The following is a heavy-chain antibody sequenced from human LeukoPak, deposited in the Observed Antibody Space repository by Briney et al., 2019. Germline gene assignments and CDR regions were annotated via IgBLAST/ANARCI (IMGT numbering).Heavy chain of an antibody. CDR2: ISSNGAST. D-gene: IGHD2-15*01. Sequence: GGSLRLSCAASGSIFSNYMMTWVRQAPGKGLEWVSTISSNGASTHYADSVKGRFTISRDNSKNTLYLQMSSLRAEDTAVYYCARYCSGSICCAGVDYWGQGTLVPVSS. V-gene: IGHV3-23*01. J-gene: IGHJ4*02. CDR1: GSIFSNYM. CDR3: ARYCSGSICCAGVDY.